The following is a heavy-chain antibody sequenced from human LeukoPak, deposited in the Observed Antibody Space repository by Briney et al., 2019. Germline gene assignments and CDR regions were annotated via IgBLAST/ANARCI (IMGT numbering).Heavy chain of an antibody. CDR1: GFTFSSYS. CDR3: ARDYGDYGGNPLDY. Sequence: PGGSLRLSCAASGFTFSSYSMNWVRQAPGKGLEWVSSVSSSSSYIYYADSVKGRFTISRDNAKNSLYLQMNSLRAEDTAVYYCARDYGDYGGNPLDYWGQGTLVTVSS. D-gene: IGHD4-23*01. V-gene: IGHV3-21*01. CDR2: VSSSSSYI. J-gene: IGHJ4*02.